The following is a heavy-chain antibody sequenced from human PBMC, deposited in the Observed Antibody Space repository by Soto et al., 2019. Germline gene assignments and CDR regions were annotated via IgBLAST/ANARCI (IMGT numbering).Heavy chain of an antibody. J-gene: IGHJ4*02. CDR3: ATYSSPFDY. V-gene: IGHV3-23*01. CDR2: ISATGTTT. Sequence: EVQLMESGGGLVQPGGSLRLSCAASEFSFSSYALNWVRQAPGKGLEWVSAISATGTTTYYADSVKGRFTISRDNSKRPLFLQMDSLSPEDTAVYYCATYSSPFDYWGQGTLVNVSS. D-gene: IGHD6-13*01. CDR1: EFSFSSYA.